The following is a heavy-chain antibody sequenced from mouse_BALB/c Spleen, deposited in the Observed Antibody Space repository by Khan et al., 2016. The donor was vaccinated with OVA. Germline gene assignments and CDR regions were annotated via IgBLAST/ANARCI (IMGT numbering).Heavy chain of an antibody. CDR1: GYSITSDYA. CDR3: ARDGSRYNYAMDY. Sequence: EVELVEPGPGLVKPSQSLSLTCTVTGYSITSDYAWNWIRQFPGNKLEWMGYISSSGSTNYNPALKIRISITRDTSKNQFFLQLNSVTTEDTATYYCARDGSRYNYAMDYWGQGTSVTVSS. V-gene: IGHV3-2*02. CDR2: ISSSGST. D-gene: IGHD2-3*01. J-gene: IGHJ4*01.